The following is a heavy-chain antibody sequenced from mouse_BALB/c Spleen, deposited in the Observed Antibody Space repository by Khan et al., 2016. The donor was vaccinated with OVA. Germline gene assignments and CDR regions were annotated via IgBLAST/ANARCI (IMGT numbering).Heavy chain of an antibody. V-gene: IGHV2-3*01. CDR2: IWGDGSI. J-gene: IGHJ2*01. Sequence: QVRLQQPGPGLVAPSQSLSITCTVSGFSLTSNGASWVRQPPGKGLEWLGVIWGDGSINYHSVLKSRLSISKDNSKSQVFLKLNSLQTDDTATYYCAKLRVFYFDYWGQGTTLTVSS. CDR1: GFSLTSNG. CDR3: AKLRVFYFDY.